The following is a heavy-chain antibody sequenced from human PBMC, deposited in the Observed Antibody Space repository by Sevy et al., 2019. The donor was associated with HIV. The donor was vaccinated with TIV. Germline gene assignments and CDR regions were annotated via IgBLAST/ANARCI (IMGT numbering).Heavy chain of an antibody. D-gene: IGHD3-10*01. CDR2: IYYSGST. CDR1: GGSISSGDYY. V-gene: IGHV4-31*03. J-gene: IGHJ1*01. Sequence: SETLSLTCTVSGGSISSGDYYWSWIRQHPGKGLEWTGYIYYSGSTYYNPSLKSRVTISVDTSKNQFSLKLSSVTAADTAVYYCASFPLLWFGELNFQHWGQGTLVTVSS. CDR3: ASFPLLWFGELNFQH.